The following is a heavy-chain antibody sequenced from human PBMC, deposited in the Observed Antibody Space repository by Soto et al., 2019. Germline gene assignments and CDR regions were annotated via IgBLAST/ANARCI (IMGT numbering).Heavy chain of an antibody. D-gene: IGHD6-13*01. J-gene: IGHJ4*02. V-gene: IGHV3-11*06. CDR2: ISSSSSYT. Sequence: QVQLVESGGGLVKPGGSLRLSCAASGFTFSDYYMSWIRQAPGKGLEWVSYISSSSSYTNYADSVKGRFTISRDNAKNSLYLQMNSLRAEDAAVYYCARDRVAAALYFDYWGQGTLVTVSS. CDR3: ARDRVAAALYFDY. CDR1: GFTFSDYY.